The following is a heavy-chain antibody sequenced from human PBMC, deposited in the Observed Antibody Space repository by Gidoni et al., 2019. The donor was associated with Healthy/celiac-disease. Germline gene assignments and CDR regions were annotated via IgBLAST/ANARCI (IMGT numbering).Heavy chain of an antibody. D-gene: IGHD5-12*01. CDR2: IKQDGSEK. CDR3: ARVKSGYDCFDY. J-gene: IGHJ4*02. CDR1: GFTCSSSW. Sequence: EVQLVESGGGLVQPGGSLRLSSAASGFTCSSSWMSWVRQAPGKGLEWVDNIKQDGSEKYYVDSVKGRFTISRDNAKNSLYLKMNSLRAEDTAVYYCARVKSGYDCFDYWGQGTLVTVSS. V-gene: IGHV3-7*03.